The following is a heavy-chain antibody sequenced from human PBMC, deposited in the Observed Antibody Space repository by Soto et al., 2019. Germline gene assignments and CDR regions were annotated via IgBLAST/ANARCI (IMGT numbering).Heavy chain of an antibody. J-gene: IGHJ4*02. V-gene: IGHV3-30*04. CDR1: GFTFSIYT. Sequence: GGSLRLSCAVSGFTFSIYTMHWVRQAPGKGLEWVALISSDGSIKDYVDSVKGRFSISRDNSENTVYLQMNSLRPEDTAVYYCVRDNWNDETLFDSWGQGTLVTVSS. CDR2: ISSDGSIK. D-gene: IGHD1-20*01. CDR3: VRDNWNDETLFDS.